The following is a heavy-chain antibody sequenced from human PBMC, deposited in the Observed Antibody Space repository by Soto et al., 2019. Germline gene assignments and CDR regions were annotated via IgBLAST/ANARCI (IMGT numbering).Heavy chain of an antibody. CDR3: ATAPRY. Sequence: EVQLVESGGGLVKSGGSLRLSCAASGLTFSDAWMNWVRQAPGKGLEWVGRIKSKTDGGATDYAAPVKGRCTISRDDSKNTLYLQMNSLRIEDTGVYYCATAPRYWGQGSLVTVSS. CDR1: GLTFSDAW. V-gene: IGHV3-15*07. J-gene: IGHJ4*02. CDR2: IKSKTDGGAT.